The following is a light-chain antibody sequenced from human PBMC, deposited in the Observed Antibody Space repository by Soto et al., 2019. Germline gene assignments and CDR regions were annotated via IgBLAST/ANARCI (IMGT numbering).Light chain of an antibody. CDR2: GAS. J-gene: IGKJ2*01. CDR1: QSVSSNY. V-gene: IGKV3-20*01. CDR3: QQYATSPFT. Sequence: EIVLTQSPGTLPLSPGERATLSCRASQSVSSNYLVWYQQKPGQAPRPLIYGASSRATGIPDRFSGSGSGTDFTLTISRLEPEDCAVYYCQQYATSPFTFGQGTKLEIK.